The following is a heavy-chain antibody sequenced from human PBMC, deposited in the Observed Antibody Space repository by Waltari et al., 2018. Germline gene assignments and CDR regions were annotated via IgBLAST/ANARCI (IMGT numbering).Heavy chain of an antibody. CDR2: IMPDISET. Sequence: QVQLVQSGAEAKKPGSSVRVSCRASGGTFTSDSVNWVRQGPGTGLEWMGRIMPDISETKYGVKFQGRITIAAGKSTGTVYMELSSLRSDDTAVYYCAGGDGGYYYHKMDGWGQGTTVTVSS. J-gene: IGHJ6*02. CDR1: GGTFTSDS. CDR3: AGGDGGYYYHKMDG. V-gene: IGHV1-69*02. D-gene: IGHD3-22*01.